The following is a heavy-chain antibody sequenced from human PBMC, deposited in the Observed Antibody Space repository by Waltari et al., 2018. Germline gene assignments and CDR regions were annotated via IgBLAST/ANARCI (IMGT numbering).Heavy chain of an antibody. CDR1: GGTFSSYT. CDR3: ARYDSRGKWFDP. D-gene: IGHD3-22*01. CDR2: IIPILGIA. Sequence: QVQLVQSGAEVKKPGSSVKVSCKASGGTFSSYTISWVRQAPGQGLEWMGRIIPILGIANYAQKFQGRVTITADKSTSTAYMELSSLRSDTAVYYCARYDSRGKWFDPWGQGTLVTVSS. J-gene: IGHJ5*02. V-gene: IGHV1-69*02.